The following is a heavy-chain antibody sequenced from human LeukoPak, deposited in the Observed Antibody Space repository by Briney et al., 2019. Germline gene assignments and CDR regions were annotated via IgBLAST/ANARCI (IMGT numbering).Heavy chain of an antibody. CDR3: ARGERIAVAGYFDY. Sequence: SETLSLTCTVSGGSISSYYWSWIRQPAGKGLEWIGRIYTSGSTNYNPPLKSRVTMSVDTSKNQFSLKLSSVTAADTAVYYCARGERIAVAGYFDYWGQGTLVTVSS. D-gene: IGHD6-19*01. CDR2: IYTSGST. J-gene: IGHJ4*02. CDR1: GGSISSYY. V-gene: IGHV4-4*07.